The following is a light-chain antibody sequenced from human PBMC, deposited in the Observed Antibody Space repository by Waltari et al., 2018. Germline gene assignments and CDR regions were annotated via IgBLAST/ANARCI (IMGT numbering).Light chain of an antibody. CDR3: QQYNSYSRT. V-gene: IGKV1-5*03. CDR1: QSISSW. CDR2: KAS. J-gene: IGKJ1*01. Sequence: DIQMTQSPSTLSASVGDRVTITCRASQSISSWLAWYQQKPGKAPKLLIYKASSLESGVPSRFSGSGSGTEFTLTSSSLQSDDFATYYCQQYNSYSRTCGQGTKVEIK.